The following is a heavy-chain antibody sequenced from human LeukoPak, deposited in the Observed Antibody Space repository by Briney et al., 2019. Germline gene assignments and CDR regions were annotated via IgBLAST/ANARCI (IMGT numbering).Heavy chain of an antibody. Sequence: SVKVSCKASGGTFSSYAISWVRQAPGQGLEWMGGIIPIFGTANYAQKFQGRVTITTDESTSTAYMELSSLRSEDTAVYYCARDRAESTNYYYYGMDVWGQGTTVTVSS. D-gene: IGHD4-11*01. CDR1: GGTFSSYA. J-gene: IGHJ6*02. V-gene: IGHV1-69*05. CDR2: IIPIFGTA. CDR3: ARDRAESTNYYYYGMDV.